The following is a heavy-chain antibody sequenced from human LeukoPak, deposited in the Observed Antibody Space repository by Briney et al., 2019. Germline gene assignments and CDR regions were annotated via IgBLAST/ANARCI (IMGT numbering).Heavy chain of an antibody. CDR1: GFTFDDYA. CDR2: ISWNSGGI. V-gene: IGHV3-9*03. CDR3: AKANYGDYPYNWYFDL. D-gene: IGHD4-17*01. Sequence: GRSLRLSCAASGFTFDDYAMHWVRQAPGKGLEWVSGISWNSGGIGYADSVKGRFTISRDNAKNSLYLQMNSLRAEDMALYYCAKANYGDYPYNWYFDLWGRGTLVTVSS. J-gene: IGHJ2*01.